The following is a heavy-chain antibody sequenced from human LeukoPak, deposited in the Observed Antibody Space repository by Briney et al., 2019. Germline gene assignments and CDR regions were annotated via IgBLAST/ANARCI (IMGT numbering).Heavy chain of an antibody. J-gene: IGHJ5*02. CDR2: IYTSGST. CDR3: ARRGPRSSSGSYFSWFDP. Sequence: SETLSLTCTVSGGSISYYYWTWIRQPAGKGLEWIGRIYTSGSTNYNPSLKSRVTMSVDTSKNQFSLKLSSVTAADTAVYYCARRGPRSSSGSYFSWFDPWGQGTLVTVSS. V-gene: IGHV4-4*07. D-gene: IGHD3-10*01. CDR1: GGSISYYY.